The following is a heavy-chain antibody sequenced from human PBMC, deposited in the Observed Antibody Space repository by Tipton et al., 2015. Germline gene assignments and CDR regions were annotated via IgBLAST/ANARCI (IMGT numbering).Heavy chain of an antibody. CDR1: GFTFDHYT. V-gene: IGHV3-43*01. Sequence: GSLRLSCAASGFTFDHYTMHWVRQTPGKGLEWVSLISWDGGRTYYGDSVKGRFTVSRDNSKNSLYLQMNSLRAEDTAVYYCARDPVDYWGQGTLVTVSS. CDR3: ARDPVDY. CDR2: ISWDGGRT. J-gene: IGHJ4*02.